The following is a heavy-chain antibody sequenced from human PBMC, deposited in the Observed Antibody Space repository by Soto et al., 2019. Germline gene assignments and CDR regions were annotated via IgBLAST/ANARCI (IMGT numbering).Heavy chain of an antibody. CDR2: INPKSGGT. D-gene: IGHD1-26*01. V-gene: IGHV1-2*04. CDR1: GYTFTGHY. CDR3: VRANSGSYAGWFDP. Sequence: QVQLVQSGPEVKKPGASVKVSCKASGYTFTGHYIHWVRQAPGQGLEWMVWINPKSGGTQYADKFLDWVTLTRDTSVSTTFMEMSSLKSDNAAVYYCVRANSGSYAGWFDPWCQGTLVIVSS. J-gene: IGHJ5*02.